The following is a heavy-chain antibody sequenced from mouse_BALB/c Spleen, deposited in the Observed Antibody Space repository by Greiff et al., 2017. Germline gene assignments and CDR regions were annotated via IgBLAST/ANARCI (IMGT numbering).Heavy chain of an antibody. CDR3: ARGFITTVVATD. V-gene: IGHV1-7*01. CDR2: INPSTGYT. D-gene: IGHD1-1*01. CDR1: GYTFTSYW. Sequence: QVQLKQSGAELAKPGASVKMSCKASGYTFTSYWMHWVKQRPGQGLEWIGYINPSTGYTEYNQKFKDKATLTADKSSSTAYMQLSSLTSEDSAVYYCARGFITTVVATDWGQGTTLTVSS. J-gene: IGHJ2*01.